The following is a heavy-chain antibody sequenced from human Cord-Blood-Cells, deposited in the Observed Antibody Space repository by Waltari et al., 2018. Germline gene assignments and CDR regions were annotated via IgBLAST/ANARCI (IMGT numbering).Heavy chain of an antibody. CDR3: ARVGGSGSYYNWFDP. J-gene: IGHJ5*02. CDR2: IYYSGST. D-gene: IGHD3-10*01. Sequence: QLQLQESGPGLVKPSETLSLTCTVSGGSISSSSYYWAWIRQPPGKGLEWIGSIYYSGSTYYNPSLKSRFTISVDTSKNQFSLKLSSVTAADTAVYYCARVGGSGSYYNWFDPWGQGTLVTVSS. V-gene: IGHV4-39*01. CDR1: GGSISSSSYY.